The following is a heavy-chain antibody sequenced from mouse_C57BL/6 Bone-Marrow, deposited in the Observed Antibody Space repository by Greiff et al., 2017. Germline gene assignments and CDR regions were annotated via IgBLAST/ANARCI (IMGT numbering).Heavy chain of an antibody. CDR1: GFNIKDDY. D-gene: IGHD2-3*01. V-gene: IGHV14-4*01. J-gene: IGHJ2*01. CDR2: IDPENGDT. Sequence: VPLQQSGAELVRPGASVKLSCTASGFNIKDDYMHWVKQRPEQGLEWIGWIDPENGDTEYASKFQGKATITADTSSTTAYLQLSSLPSEDTAVYYCTHDGYYGDYWGQGTTLTVSS. CDR3: THDGYYGDY.